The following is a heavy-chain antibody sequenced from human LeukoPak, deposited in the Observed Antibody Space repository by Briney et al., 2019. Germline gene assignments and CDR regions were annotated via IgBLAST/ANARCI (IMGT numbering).Heavy chain of an antibody. CDR3: ARLGGRITGTTSDY. V-gene: IGHV3-48*01. Sequence: GGSLRLSCAASGFTFSSYSMNWVRQAPGKGLEWVSYISSSSSTIYYADSVKGRFTISRDNAKNSLYLQMNSLRAEDTAVYYCARLGGRITGTTSDYWGQGTLVTVSS. D-gene: IGHD1-7*01. CDR2: ISSSSSTI. J-gene: IGHJ4*02. CDR1: GFTFSSYS.